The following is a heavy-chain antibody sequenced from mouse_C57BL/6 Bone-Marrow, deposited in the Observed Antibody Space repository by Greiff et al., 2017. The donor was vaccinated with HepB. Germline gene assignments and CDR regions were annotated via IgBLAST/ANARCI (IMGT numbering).Heavy chain of an antibody. CDR2: IDPSDSYT. CDR3: AKGITTVVADYFDY. J-gene: IGHJ2*01. CDR1: GYTFTSYW. D-gene: IGHD1-1*01. V-gene: IGHV1-50*01. Sequence: QVQLQQPGAELVKPGASVKLSCKASGYTFTSYWMQWVNQRPGQGLEWIGEIDPSDSYTNYNQKFKGKATLTVDTSSSTAYMQLSSLTSEDSAVYYCAKGITTVVADYFDYWGQGTTLTVSS.